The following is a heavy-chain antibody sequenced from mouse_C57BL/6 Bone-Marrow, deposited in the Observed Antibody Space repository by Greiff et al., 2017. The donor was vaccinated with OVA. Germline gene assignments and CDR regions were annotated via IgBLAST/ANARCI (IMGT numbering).Heavy chain of an antibody. J-gene: IGHJ1*03. D-gene: IGHD3-1*01. Sequence: VQLQQSGPELVKPGASVKISCKASGYTFTDYYMNWVKQSHGKSLEWIGDINPNNGGTSYNQKFKGTATLTVEKSSSTAYMELRSLTSEDSAVYYCARRGATRRYFDVWGTGTTVTVSS. V-gene: IGHV1-26*01. CDR2: INPNNGGT. CDR1: GYTFTDYY. CDR3: ARRGATRRYFDV.